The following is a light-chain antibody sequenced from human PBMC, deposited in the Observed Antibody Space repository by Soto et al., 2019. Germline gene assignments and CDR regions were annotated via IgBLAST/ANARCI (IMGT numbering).Light chain of an antibody. J-gene: IGKJ4*01. CDR3: QQYHDWPLT. CDR1: QSVNSN. Sequence: EIVMTQSPATLSVSPGERATLSCWASQSVNSNLAWYQQKPGQAPRLLIYGASTRATGIPASFSGSGSGTEFALTISSLQSEDFAVYYCQQYHDWPLTFGGGTKVEMK. V-gene: IGKV3-15*01. CDR2: GAS.